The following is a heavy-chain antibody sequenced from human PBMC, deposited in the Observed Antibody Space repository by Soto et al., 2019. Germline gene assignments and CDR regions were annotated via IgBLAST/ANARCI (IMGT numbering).Heavy chain of an antibody. J-gene: IGHJ4*02. CDR1: GFTFSSYA. Sequence: PGGSLRLSCAASGFTFSSYAMSWVRQAPGKGLEWVSSISSSGSTIYYADSVKGRFTISRDNAKNTLYLQMNSLRDEDTAVYYCARTYYYDSSGYYLRPYFDYWGQGTLVTVSS. V-gene: IGHV3-48*02. D-gene: IGHD3-22*01. CDR3: ARTYYYDSSGYYLRPYFDY. CDR2: ISSSGSTI.